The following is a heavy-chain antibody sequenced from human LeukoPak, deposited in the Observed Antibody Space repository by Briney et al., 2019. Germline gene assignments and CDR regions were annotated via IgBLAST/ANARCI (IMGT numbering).Heavy chain of an antibody. CDR3: ARGDDRSEAVDY. Sequence: SETLSLTCTVSGGSITIYYWSWIRQPAGKGLEWIGRIYTSGSTNYNPSLKSRVTMSVDTSKNQFSLKLSSVTAADTAVYYCARGDDRSEAVDYWGQGTLVTVSS. V-gene: IGHV4-4*07. CDR1: GGSITIYY. J-gene: IGHJ4*02. D-gene: IGHD3-3*01. CDR2: IYTSGST.